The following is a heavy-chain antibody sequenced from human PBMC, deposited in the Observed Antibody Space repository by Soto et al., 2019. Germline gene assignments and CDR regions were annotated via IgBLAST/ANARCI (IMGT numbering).Heavy chain of an antibody. D-gene: IGHD3-10*01. J-gene: IGHJ6*03. CDR1: GYTFTGYY. V-gene: IGHV1-2*04. Sequence: QVQLVQSGAEVKKPGASVKVSCKASGYTFTGYYMHWVRQAPGQGLEWMGWINPNSGGTNYAQKFQGWVTMTRDTSISTAYMELSRLRSDDTAVYYCARDFVYGSGSYYYYYMDVWGKGTTVTVSS. CDR3: ARDFVYGSGSYYYYYMDV. CDR2: INPNSGGT.